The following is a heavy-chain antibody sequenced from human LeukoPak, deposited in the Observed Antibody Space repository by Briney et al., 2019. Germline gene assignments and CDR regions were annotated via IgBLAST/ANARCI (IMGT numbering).Heavy chain of an antibody. V-gene: IGHV1-2*02. CDR2: INPNSGST. CDR1: GYAFTGYF. D-gene: IGHD4-17*01. CDR3: ARVGDYGDYGFGGDYFDY. J-gene: IGHJ4*02. Sequence: GASVKVSCKASGYAFTGYFMHWVRQAPGQGLEWVGWINPNSGSTNYAQKFQGRVTMTRDTSISTAYMELSRLRSDDTAVYYCARVGDYGDYGFGGDYFDYWGQGTLVTVSS.